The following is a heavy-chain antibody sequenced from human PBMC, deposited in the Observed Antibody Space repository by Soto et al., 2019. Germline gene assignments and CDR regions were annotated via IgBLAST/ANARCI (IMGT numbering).Heavy chain of an antibody. J-gene: IGHJ4*02. D-gene: IGHD1-1*01. CDR2: FSGSGGGT. V-gene: IGHV3-23*01. CDR1: GFSISHYG. CDR3: VKWNGDGDS. Sequence: EVQLLESGGGSVQPGGSLKLSCAASGFSISHYGVTWVRQAPGKGLEWVSGFSGSGGGTFYADSVKSRFTISREYSTNTVYLQMNSLRVADTAVYYCVKWNGDGDSWGQGTLVTVSS.